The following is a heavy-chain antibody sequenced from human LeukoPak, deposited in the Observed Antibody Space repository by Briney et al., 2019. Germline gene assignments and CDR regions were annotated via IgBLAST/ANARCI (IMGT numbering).Heavy chain of an antibody. CDR3: ARSSGYYPDLEIDI. J-gene: IGHJ3*02. Sequence: GASVKVSCKASGGTFSSYAISWVRQAPGQGLEWMGGIIPIFGTANYAQKFQGRVTITTDESTSTAYMELSSLRSEDTAVYYCARSSGYYPDLEIDIWGQGTMVTVSS. V-gene: IGHV1-69*05. CDR2: IIPIFGTA. CDR1: GGTFSSYA. D-gene: IGHD3-22*01.